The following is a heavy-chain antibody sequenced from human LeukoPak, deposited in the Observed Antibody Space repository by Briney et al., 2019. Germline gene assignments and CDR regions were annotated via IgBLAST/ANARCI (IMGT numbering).Heavy chain of an antibody. V-gene: IGHV1-18*01. Sequence: ASVKVSCKASGYTFTSYGISWVRQAPGQGLEWMGWISAYNGNTNYAQKLQGRVTMTTDTSTSTAYMELRSLRSDDTAVYYCARSLAYYNFWSGYSENNWFDPWGQGTLVTVSS. D-gene: IGHD3-3*01. J-gene: IGHJ5*02. CDR3: ARSLAYYNFWSGYSENNWFDP. CDR2: ISAYNGNT. CDR1: GYTFTSYG.